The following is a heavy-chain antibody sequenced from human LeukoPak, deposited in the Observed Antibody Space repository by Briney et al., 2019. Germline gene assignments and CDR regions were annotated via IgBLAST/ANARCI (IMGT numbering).Heavy chain of an antibody. J-gene: IGHJ6*03. CDR2: ISSSSSTI. CDR3: ARDYSGSYWAGLYYYYYYMDV. V-gene: IGHV3-48*01. CDR1: GFTFSSYA. Sequence: PGGSLRLSCAASGFTFSSYAMSWVRQAPGKGLEWVSYISSSSSTIYYADSVKGRFTISRDNAKNPLYLQMNSLRAEDTAVYYCARDYSGSYWAGLYYYYYYMDVWGKGTTVTVSS. D-gene: IGHD1-26*01.